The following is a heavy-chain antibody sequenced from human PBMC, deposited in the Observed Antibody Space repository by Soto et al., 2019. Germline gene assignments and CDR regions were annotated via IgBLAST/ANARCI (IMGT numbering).Heavy chain of an antibody. V-gene: IGHV3-74*01. J-gene: IGHJ4*02. CDR1: GFTFSNYW. Sequence: EVQLVESGGGPAQFGGSLRLSCAASGFTFSNYWMHCVRQVPGKGLVWVSRIKGDETSTGYADSVKGRFTIFRDNVKNTLYLKMNSLRAEDTAVYYCARGVSGYYGFDYWGQGTLVTVSS. D-gene: IGHD5-12*01. CDR3: ARGVSGYYGFDY. CDR2: IKGDETST.